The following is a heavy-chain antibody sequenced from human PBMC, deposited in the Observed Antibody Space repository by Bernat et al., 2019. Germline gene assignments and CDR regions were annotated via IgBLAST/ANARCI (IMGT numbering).Heavy chain of an antibody. V-gene: IGHV5-10-1*01. CDR1: GYSFTSYW. J-gene: IGHJ2*01. D-gene: IGHD3-3*02. CDR3: ARHRTTVSSIYWHFDL. Sequence: EVQLVQSGAEVKKPGESLKISCKGSGYSFTSYWITWVRQVPGKGLEWMGRIDPSDSYTNYNPSFQGHVTISADRSISAAFLQWSSLKASDTAIYYCARHRTTVSSIYWHFDLWGRGTLVTVSS. CDR2: IDPSDSYT.